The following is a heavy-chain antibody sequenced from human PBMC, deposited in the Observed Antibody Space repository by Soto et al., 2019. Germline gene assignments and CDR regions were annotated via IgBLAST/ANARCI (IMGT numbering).Heavy chain of an antibody. V-gene: IGHV4-30-2*01. D-gene: IGHD1-20*01. CDR1: GGSISSGGYS. J-gene: IGHJ5*02. CDR3: ARGITGTTNWFDP. Sequence: TLSLTCAVSGGSISSGGYSWSWIRQPPGKGLEWIGYIYHSGSTYYNPSLKSRVTISVDRSKNQFSLKLSSVTAADTAVYYCARGITGTTNWFDPWGQGTLVTVSS. CDR2: IYHSGST.